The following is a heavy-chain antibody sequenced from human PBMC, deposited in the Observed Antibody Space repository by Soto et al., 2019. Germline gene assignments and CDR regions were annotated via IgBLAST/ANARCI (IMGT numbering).Heavy chain of an antibody. J-gene: IGHJ6*02. CDR3: AREKSGSWDV. V-gene: IGHV3-21*01. Sequence: EVQLVESGGGLVKPGGSLRLSCAASGFTFSTYSMNWVRQAPGKGLEWVSSISSSSSNIYYADSVKGRFTISRDNAKNSLYPQLNSLRVEDTAVYYCAREKSGSWDVWGQGTTVTVSS. CDR1: GFTFSTYS. D-gene: IGHD1-26*01. CDR2: ISSSSSNI.